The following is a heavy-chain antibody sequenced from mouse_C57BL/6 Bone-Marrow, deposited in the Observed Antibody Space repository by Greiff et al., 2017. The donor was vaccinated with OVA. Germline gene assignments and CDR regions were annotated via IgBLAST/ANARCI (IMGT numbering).Heavy chain of an antibody. CDR1: GFTFSSYG. V-gene: IGHV5-6*01. CDR2: ISSGGSYT. CDR3: ARPEYYGSSYPWFAY. Sequence: EVKLVESGGDLVKPGGSLKLSCAASGFTFSSYGMSWVRQTPDKRLEWVATISSGGSYTYYPDSVKGRFPIYRDNAKNTLYLQRSRLKTEDTTMYYCARPEYYGSSYPWFAYWGQGTLVTVSA. J-gene: IGHJ3*01. D-gene: IGHD1-1*01.